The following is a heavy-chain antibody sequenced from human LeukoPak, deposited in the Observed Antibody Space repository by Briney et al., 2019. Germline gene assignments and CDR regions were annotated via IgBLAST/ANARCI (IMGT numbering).Heavy chain of an antibody. CDR1: GFTFSSYA. CDR2: ISGSGGSA. V-gene: IGHV3-23*01. D-gene: IGHD3-3*01. CDR3: AKHAAYYDFWSGYAL. Sequence: GGSLRLSCAASGFTFSSYAMSWVRQAPGKGLQWVSGISGSGGSAYFADSVKGRFTISRDNSKNTLYLQMNSLRAEDTAVYYCAKHAAYYDFWSGYALRGQGTLVTVSS. J-gene: IGHJ4*02.